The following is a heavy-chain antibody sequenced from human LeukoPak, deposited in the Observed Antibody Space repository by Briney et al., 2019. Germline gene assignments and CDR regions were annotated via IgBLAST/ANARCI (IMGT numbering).Heavy chain of an antibody. Sequence: SETLSLTGAVYGGSFSGYSWSWIRQSPGKGLEWIADIIHSGSTNYNSSLKSRVTVSLDTSKNQFSLNLTSVTAADTAVYYCARGLTELGTAYYYYMDVWGKGTTVIVSS. J-gene: IGHJ6*03. V-gene: IGHV4-34*01. CDR1: GGSFSGYS. CDR3: ARGLTELGTAYYYYMDV. D-gene: IGHD7-27*01. CDR2: IIHSGST.